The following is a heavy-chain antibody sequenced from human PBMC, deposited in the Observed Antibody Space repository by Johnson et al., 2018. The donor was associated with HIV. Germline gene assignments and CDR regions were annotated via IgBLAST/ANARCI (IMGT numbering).Heavy chain of an antibody. D-gene: IGHD3-22*01. Sequence: QMQLVESGGGLVKPGGSLRLSCAASGFTFSDYYMSWIRQAPGKGLEWVSYISSSGSTIYYADSVKGRFTISRDNAKNSLYLQMNSLRAEDTAVYYCARVTKYYFDSSVDAFDIWGQGTVVTVSS. J-gene: IGHJ3*02. V-gene: IGHV3-11*04. CDR1: GFTFSDYY. CDR3: ARVTKYYFDSSVDAFDI. CDR2: ISSSGSTI.